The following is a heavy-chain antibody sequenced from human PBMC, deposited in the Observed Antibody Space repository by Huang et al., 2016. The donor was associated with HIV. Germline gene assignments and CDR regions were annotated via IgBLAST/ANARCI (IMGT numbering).Heavy chain of an antibody. CDR1: GGSITSSSYY. CDR2: IYKSGRP. CDR3: ARHFSYYDSSGYTPWDAFDI. Sequence: QLQLQGSGPGLVKPSETLSLTCTVSGGSITSSSYYWGWIRQPPWKGLEWVGSIYKSGRPYYTPSLRSRVTVSVDTSKNQFSLKLSSVTAADTAVYYCARHFSYYDSSGYTPWDAFDIWGQGTMVTVSS. D-gene: IGHD3-22*01. V-gene: IGHV4-39*01. J-gene: IGHJ3*02.